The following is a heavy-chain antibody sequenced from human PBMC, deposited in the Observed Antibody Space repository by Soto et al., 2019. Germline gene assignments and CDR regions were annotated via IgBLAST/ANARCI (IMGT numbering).Heavy chain of an antibody. CDR1: GFIFSNYG. Sequence: QVQLVESGGGVVQPGRSLRLSCAASGFIFSNYGMHWVRQAPGKGLEWVAFISYDGSNKYSADSVKGRFTFSRDNFKNTLSLQMSSLGANDTAVYYCAKSRDGFNSYFDYWGQGTLVTVSS. D-gene: IGHD5-12*01. CDR2: ISYDGSNK. J-gene: IGHJ4*02. CDR3: AKSRDGFNSYFDY. V-gene: IGHV3-30*18.